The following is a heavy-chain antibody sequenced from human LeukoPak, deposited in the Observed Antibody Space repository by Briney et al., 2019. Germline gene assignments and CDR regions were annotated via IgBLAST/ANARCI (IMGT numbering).Heavy chain of an antibody. CDR1: GGSISSGDYY. CDR2: IYYSGST. Sequence: SQTLSLTCTVSGGSISSGDYYWGWIRQPPGKGLEWIGYIYYSGSTYYNPSLKSRVTISVDTSKNQFSLKLSSVTAADTAVYYCASSKNRRYYYDSSGYLSWGQGTLVTVSS. CDR3: ASSKNRRYYYDSSGYLS. V-gene: IGHV4-30-4*01. J-gene: IGHJ4*02. D-gene: IGHD3-22*01.